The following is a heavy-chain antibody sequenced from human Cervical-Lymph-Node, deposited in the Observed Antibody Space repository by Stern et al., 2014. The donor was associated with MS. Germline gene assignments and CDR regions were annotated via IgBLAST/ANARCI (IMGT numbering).Heavy chain of an antibody. CDR2: IDWDNDK. J-gene: IGHJ6*02. Sequence: QVTLKESGPALVKPTQTLTLTCAFSGFSLSTRGMCVSLSRQPPGRALEWLAFIDWDNDKYYSPSLKSRLRISRDTSKNQVVLTMTNMDPADTGTYYCARMEVTKSDQGMDVWGQGTTVTVSS. CDR1: GFSLSTRGMC. CDR3: ARMEVTKSDQGMDV. D-gene: IGHD2-8*01. V-gene: IGHV2-70*13.